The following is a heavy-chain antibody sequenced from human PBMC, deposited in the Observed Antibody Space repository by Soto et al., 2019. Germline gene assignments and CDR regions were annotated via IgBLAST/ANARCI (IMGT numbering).Heavy chain of an antibody. D-gene: IGHD3-22*01. V-gene: IGHV4-34*01. CDR1: GGSGGSFSGYY. Sequence: SETLSLTCAVYGGSGGSFSGYYWRWIRQPPGKGLEWIGEINHSGSTNYNPSLKSRVTISVDTSKNQFSLKLSSVTAADTAVYYCARSLEIVGYDSSGYRFDYWGQGTLVTVS. CDR3: ARSLEIVGYDSSGYRFDY. CDR2: INHSGST. J-gene: IGHJ4*02.